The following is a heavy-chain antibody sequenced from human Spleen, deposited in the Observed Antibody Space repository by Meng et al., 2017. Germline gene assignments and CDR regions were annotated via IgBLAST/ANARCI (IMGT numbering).Heavy chain of an antibody. CDR3: ARDEDISAAGYLLSDF. CDR2: IDPKSDNT. Sequence: LLQTGREVKKPRASVKGASKASGATFAVDWIQWVRQPPGQGLEWMGRIDPKSDNTHYAQKFQGRVTMTRDTSISTAYMELSGLRADDTAVYYCARDEDISAAGYLLSDFWGQGTLVTVSS. J-gene: IGHJ4*02. CDR1: GATFAVDW. D-gene: IGHD6-13*01. V-gene: IGHV1-2*06.